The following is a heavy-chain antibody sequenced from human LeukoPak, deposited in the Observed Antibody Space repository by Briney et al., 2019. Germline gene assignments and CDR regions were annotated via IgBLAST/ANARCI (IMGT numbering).Heavy chain of an antibody. CDR1: GFNFDDYA. CDR3: AKGGRVQFNFDF. CDR2: INWNSGNI. Sequence: PGRSLRLSCVASGFNFDDYAMYWVRQAPGNGLEWVSHINWNSGNIGYADSVKGRFIISRDNAKNSLYLQMNSLRPEDTGLYYCAKGGRVQFNFDFWGQGTRVTVSS. V-gene: IGHV3-9*01. D-gene: IGHD1-1*01. J-gene: IGHJ4*02.